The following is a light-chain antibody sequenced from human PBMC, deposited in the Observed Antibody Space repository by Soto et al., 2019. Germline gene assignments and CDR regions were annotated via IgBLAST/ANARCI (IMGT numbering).Light chain of an antibody. Sequence: QSALTQPPSASGSPGQSVTISCTGTSSDVGGYNYVSWYQHHPGKAPKLMIYEVAKRPSGVPDRFSGSKSGNTASLNVSGLQAEDEADYYCNSYAGDSWVFGGGTQLTVL. CDR1: SSDVGGYNY. J-gene: IGLJ3*02. CDR3: NSYAGDSWV. V-gene: IGLV2-8*01. CDR2: EVA.